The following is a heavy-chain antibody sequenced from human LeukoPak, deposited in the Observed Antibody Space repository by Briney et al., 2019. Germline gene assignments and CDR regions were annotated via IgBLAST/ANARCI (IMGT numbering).Heavy chain of an antibody. Sequence: PSETLSLTCTVSGASITTYYWSWIRQPPGKGLEWIGYIYFSGTTNYNPSLKSRFTISLDASNKQFSLRLNSVTAADTAVYYCARDYGPFGVWGQGTTVTVSS. J-gene: IGHJ6*02. CDR3: ARDYGPFGV. CDR2: IYFSGTT. D-gene: IGHD3-10*01. CDR1: GASITTYY. V-gene: IGHV4-59*01.